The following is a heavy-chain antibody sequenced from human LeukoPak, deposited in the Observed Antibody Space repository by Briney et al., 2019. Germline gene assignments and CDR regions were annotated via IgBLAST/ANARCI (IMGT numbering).Heavy chain of an antibody. CDR2: IYYSGST. J-gene: IGHJ5*02. CDR1: DGSSSSSS. V-gene: IGHV4-59*08. CDR3: ARRQQTGGDNGLHNWFDP. Sequence: PSETLSLTCTVSDGSSSSSSWNWIRQPPGKGLEWIGYIYYSGSTKYNPSLESRVTISVDTSKNQISLNMRSVTAADTAIYYCARRQQTGGDNGLHNWFDPWGQGTRVTVSS. D-gene: IGHD5-24*01.